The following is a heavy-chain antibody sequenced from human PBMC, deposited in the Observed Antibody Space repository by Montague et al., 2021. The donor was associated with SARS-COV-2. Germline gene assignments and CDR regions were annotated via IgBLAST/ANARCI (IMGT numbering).Heavy chain of an antibody. CDR3: ACGEITTRGLIYYYGMDV. Sequence: SETLYLTCAVYGGSFSGYYWTWIRQSPRKGLEWIGEINHSGSTNYNPSLKSRVTISVDTSKNQFSLKLSSVTAADTAVYYCACGEITTRGLIYYYGMDVWGQGTTVPVSS. D-gene: IGHD4-11*01. CDR1: GGSFSGYY. J-gene: IGHJ6*02. V-gene: IGHV4-34*01. CDR2: INHSGST.